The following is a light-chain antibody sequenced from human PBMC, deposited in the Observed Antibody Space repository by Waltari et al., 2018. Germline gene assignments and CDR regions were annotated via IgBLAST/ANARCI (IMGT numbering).Light chain of an antibody. CDR1: SGHRHYP. J-gene: IGLJ2*01. V-gene: IGLV4-69*01. Sequence: QVVLTQSPSASASLGASVKLTCPLRSGHRHYPIPRHQQQPEKGPRYLMKVNSGGSHIKGDGIPDRFSGSSSGAERYLTISSLQSEDEADYYCQTWDTATHVIFAGGTKLTVL. CDR2: VNSGGSH. CDR3: QTWDTATHVI.